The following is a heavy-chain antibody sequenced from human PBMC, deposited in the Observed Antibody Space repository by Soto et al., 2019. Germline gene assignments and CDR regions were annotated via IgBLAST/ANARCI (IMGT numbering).Heavy chain of an antibody. D-gene: IGHD3-3*01. V-gene: IGHV5-10-1*01. CDR3: ALYDFWSGYRVNYYYYGMDV. Sequence: GESLKISCKGSGYSFTSYWISWVRQMPGKGLEWMGRIDPSDSYTNYSPSFQGHVTISADKSISTAYLQWSSLKASDTAMYYCALYDFWSGYRVNYYYYGMDVWGQGTTVTVSS. J-gene: IGHJ6*02. CDR2: IDPSDSYT. CDR1: GYSFTSYW.